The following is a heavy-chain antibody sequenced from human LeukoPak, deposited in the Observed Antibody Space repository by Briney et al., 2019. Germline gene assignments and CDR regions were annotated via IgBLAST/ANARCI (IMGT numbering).Heavy chain of an antibody. CDR2: IYYSGST. J-gene: IGHJ4*02. Sequence: SETLSLTCTVSGGSISSSSYYWGWIRQPPGKGLEWIGSIYYSGSTYYNPSLKSRVTISVDTSKNQFSLKLSSVTAADTAVYYCARVLDEVSLYYFDYWGQGTLVTVSS. CDR3: ARVLDEVSLYYFDY. CDR1: GGSISSSSYY. V-gene: IGHV4-39*07.